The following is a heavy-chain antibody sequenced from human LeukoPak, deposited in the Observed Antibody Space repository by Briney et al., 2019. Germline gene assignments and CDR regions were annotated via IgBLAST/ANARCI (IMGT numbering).Heavy chain of an antibody. J-gene: IGHJ3*02. CDR2: IIPIFGTA. Sequence: ASVKVSCKASGYTFTGYYMHWVRQAPGQGLEWMGGIIPIFGTANYAQKFQGRVTITADKSTSTAYMELSSLRSEDTAVYYCARAKKQITMVRGVIEAFDIWGQGTMVTVSS. V-gene: IGHV1-69*06. D-gene: IGHD3-10*01. CDR1: GYTFTGYY. CDR3: ARAKKQITMVRGVIEAFDI.